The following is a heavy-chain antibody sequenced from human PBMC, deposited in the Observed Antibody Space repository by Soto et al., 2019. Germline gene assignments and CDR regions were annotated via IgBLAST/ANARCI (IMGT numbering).Heavy chain of an antibody. CDR1: GGSFSGYY. D-gene: IGHD2-8*01. CDR2: INHSGST. CDR3: ARGGPIVLMVYAITTRTNWFDP. Sequence: SETLSLTCAVYGGSFSGYYWSWIRQPPGKGLEWIGEINHSGSTNYNPSLKSRVTISVDTSKNQFSLKLSSVTAADAAVYYCARGGPIVLMVYAITTRTNWFDPWGQGTLVTVSS. J-gene: IGHJ5*02. V-gene: IGHV4-34*01.